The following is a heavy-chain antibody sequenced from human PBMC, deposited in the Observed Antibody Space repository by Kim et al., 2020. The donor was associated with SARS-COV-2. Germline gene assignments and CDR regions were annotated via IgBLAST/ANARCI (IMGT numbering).Heavy chain of an antibody. V-gene: IGHV3-48*03. CDR3: ARDIAVAGVDDAFDI. D-gene: IGHD6-19*01. Sequence: DSVKGRFTTSRDNAKNSLYLQMNSLRAEDTAVYYCARDIAVAGVDDAFDIWGQGTMVTVSS. J-gene: IGHJ3*02.